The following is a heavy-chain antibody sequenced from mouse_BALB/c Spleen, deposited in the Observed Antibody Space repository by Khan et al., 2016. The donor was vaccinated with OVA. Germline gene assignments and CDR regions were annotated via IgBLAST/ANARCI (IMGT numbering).Heavy chain of an antibody. Sequence: QIQLVQSGPELKKPGETVKISCKASGYAFTDYSMHWVMQAPGKGLKWMGWINTETGEPTYADDFKGRFAFSLETSASTAYLQLNNLKIEDSTTYFCARNDYARGGLYALDYWGQGTSVTVSS. D-gene: IGHD2-4*01. V-gene: IGHV9-2-1*01. CDR3: ARNDYARGGLYALDY. CDR1: GYAFTDYS. CDR2: INTETGEP. J-gene: IGHJ4*01.